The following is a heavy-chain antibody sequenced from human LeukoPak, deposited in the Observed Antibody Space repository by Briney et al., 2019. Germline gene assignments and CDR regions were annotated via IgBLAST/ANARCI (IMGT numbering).Heavy chain of an antibody. CDR1: GFNFISYA. V-gene: IGHV3-23*01. Sequence: PGGSLRLSCAASGFNFISYAMNWVRQAPGKGLEWVSGISGGGGSTHYADSVKGRFTISRDNSKNTLYLQLTSLRVEDTAVYYCARHSPSVVTPYFDYWGQGTLVTVSS. D-gene: IGHD3-22*01. J-gene: IGHJ4*02. CDR2: ISGGGGST. CDR3: ARHSPSVVTPYFDY.